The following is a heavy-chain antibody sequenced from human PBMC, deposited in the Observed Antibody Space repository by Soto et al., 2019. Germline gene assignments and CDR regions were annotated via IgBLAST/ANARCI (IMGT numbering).Heavy chain of an antibody. D-gene: IGHD6-19*01. CDR1: GDSISSPKW. V-gene: IGHV4-4*02. Sequence: QVQLQESGPGLVKPSGTLSLTCAVSGDSISSPKWWTWLRQPPGKGLEWIGDLRHSGTTNYNPSLMSRVTLSVAKPQNQFSLKLTSVTAADAAIYYCAYSTGWYRHDVWGQGTAVTVSS. J-gene: IGHJ3*01. CDR3: AYSTGWYRHDV. CDR2: LRHSGTT.